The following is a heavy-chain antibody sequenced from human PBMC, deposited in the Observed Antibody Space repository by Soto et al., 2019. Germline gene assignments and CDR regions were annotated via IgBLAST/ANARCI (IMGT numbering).Heavy chain of an antibody. J-gene: IGHJ4*02. D-gene: IGHD1-1*01. CDR1: GDSVNSAY. CDR2: IYHTGRT. Sequence: QVQLQEMGPGLVKPSQTLTISCTVSGDSVNSAYWSWIRQLPGKGLEWMGNIYHTGRTFYNPSLKSRVAISIATSKPVFSLKMRSVTAADTAVYYCARTDAYNSSFFDSWGQGTVVTVSS. CDR3: ARTDAYNSSFFDS. V-gene: IGHV4-31*03.